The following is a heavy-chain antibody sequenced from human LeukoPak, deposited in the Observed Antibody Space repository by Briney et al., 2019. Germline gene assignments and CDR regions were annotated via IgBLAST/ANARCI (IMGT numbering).Heavy chain of an antibody. D-gene: IGHD3-22*01. CDR3: ARGRRRYYDSSGPVHY. Sequence: SETLSLTCTVSGGSISSYYWSWIRQPPGKGLEWIGYIYYSGSTNYNPSLKSRVTISVDTSKNQFSLKLSSVTAADTAVYYCARGRRRYYDSSGPVHYWGQGTLVTVSS. J-gene: IGHJ4*02. CDR2: IYYSGST. CDR1: GGSISSYY. V-gene: IGHV4-59*12.